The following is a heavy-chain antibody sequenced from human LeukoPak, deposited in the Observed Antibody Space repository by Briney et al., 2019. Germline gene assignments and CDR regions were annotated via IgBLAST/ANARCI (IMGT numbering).Heavy chain of an antibody. V-gene: IGHV6-1*01. CDR3: TSLTGDTDY. CDR1: GDSVSSNSAA. Sequence: SQTLSLTCAISGDSVSSNSAAWNWIRQSPPRGLEWLGRTYYRSKWYKEYALSVKSRITINPDTSKNQFSLQLNSVTPEDTAVYYCTSLTGDTDYWGQGTLVTVSS. CDR2: TYYRSKWYK. D-gene: IGHD7-27*01. J-gene: IGHJ4*02.